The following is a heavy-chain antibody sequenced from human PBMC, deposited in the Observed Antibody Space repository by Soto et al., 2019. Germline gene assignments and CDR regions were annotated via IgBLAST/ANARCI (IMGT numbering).Heavy chain of an antibody. J-gene: IGHJ3*02. Sequence: SVKVSCKTSGGTFSSYTISWVRRAPGQGLEWMGGIIPIFATANYAQKFQGRVTLTADESTSTAYMELSSLRSEDTAVYYCARHELRYFDWFLAGGAFDIWGQGTMVTVSS. CDR2: IIPIFATA. CDR1: GGTFSSYT. D-gene: IGHD3-9*01. CDR3: ARHELRYFDWFLAGGAFDI. V-gene: IGHV1-69*13.